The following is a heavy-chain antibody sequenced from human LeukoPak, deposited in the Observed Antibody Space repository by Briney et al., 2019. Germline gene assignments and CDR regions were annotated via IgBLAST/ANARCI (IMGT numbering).Heavy chain of an antibody. J-gene: IGHJ6*02. V-gene: IGHV4-34*01. CDR2: INHSGST. CDR1: GGSFSGYY. CDR3: ARDQIPITMVRGPKGGMDV. D-gene: IGHD3-10*01. Sequence: SETLSLTCAVYGGSFSGYYWSWIRQPPGKGLEWIGEINHSGSTNYNPSLKSRVTISVDTSKNQFSLKLSSVTAADTAVYYCARDQIPITMVRGPKGGMDVWGQGTTVTVSS.